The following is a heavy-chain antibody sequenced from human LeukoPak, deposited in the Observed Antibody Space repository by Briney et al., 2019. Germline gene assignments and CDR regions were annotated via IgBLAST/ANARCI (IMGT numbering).Heavy chain of an antibody. CDR3: ARDDALGDNALDI. Sequence: GGSLRLSCAPSGFTFSSYGMHWVRQAPGKGLEWVAVILNDGSQEKYADSVKGRFTISRDNSKNTLFLQMNSLRAEDTAVYYCARDDALGDNALDIWGQGTMVTVSS. CDR1: GFTFSSYG. D-gene: IGHD3-16*01. V-gene: IGHV3-33*01. CDR2: ILNDGSQE. J-gene: IGHJ3*02.